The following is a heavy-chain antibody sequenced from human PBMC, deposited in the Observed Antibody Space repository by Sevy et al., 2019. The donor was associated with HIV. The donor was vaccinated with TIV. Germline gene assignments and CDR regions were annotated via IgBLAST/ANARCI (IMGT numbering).Heavy chain of an antibody. CDR3: ARVSSSWFLDY. J-gene: IGHJ4*02. D-gene: IGHD6-13*01. Sequence: SETLSLTCAVSGYSISSGYYWGWIRQPPGKGLEWIGSIYHSGSTYYNPSLKSRVTISVDTSKNQFSLKLSSVTAADTAVYYCARVSSSWFLDYWGQGTLVTVSS. CDR2: IYHSGST. CDR1: GYSISSGYY. V-gene: IGHV4-38-2*01.